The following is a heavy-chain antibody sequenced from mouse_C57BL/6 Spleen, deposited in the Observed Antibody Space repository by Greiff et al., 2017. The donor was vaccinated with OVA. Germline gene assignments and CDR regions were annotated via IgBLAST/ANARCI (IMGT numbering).Heavy chain of an antibody. Sequence: EVQGVESGGGLVKPGGSLKLSCAASGFTFSDYGMHWVRQAPEKGLEWVAYISSGSSTIYYADTVKGRFTISRDNAKNTLFLQRTSLRSEDTAMYYCARPGVYDGFAYWGQGTLVTVSA. V-gene: IGHV5-17*01. J-gene: IGHJ3*01. CDR1: GFTFSDYG. CDR2: ISSGSSTI. D-gene: IGHD2-12*01. CDR3: ARPGVYDGFAY.